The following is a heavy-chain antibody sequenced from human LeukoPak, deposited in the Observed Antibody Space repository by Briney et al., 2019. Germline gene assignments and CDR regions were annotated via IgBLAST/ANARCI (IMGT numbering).Heavy chain of an antibody. CDR2: INPNSGGT. J-gene: IGHJ4*02. D-gene: IGHD3-22*01. V-gene: IGHV1-2*02. CDR1: GYTFTGYY. CDR3: ARTPTYYYDSSGGDY. Sequence: GASVKVSCKASGYTFTGYYMHWVRQAPGHGLEWMGWINPNSGGTNYAQKFQGRVTMTRDTSISTAYMELSRLRSDDTAVYYCARTPTYYYDSSGGDYWGQGTLVTVSS.